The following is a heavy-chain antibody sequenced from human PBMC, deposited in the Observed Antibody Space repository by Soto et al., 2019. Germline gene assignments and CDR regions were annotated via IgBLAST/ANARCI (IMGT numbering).Heavy chain of an antibody. CDR1: GGSISSSSYY. CDR2: IYYSGST. J-gene: IGHJ4*02. Sequence: SETLSLTCTVSGGSISSSSYYWFWIRQPPGKGLEWIGSIYYSGSTYYNPSLKSRVTISVDTSKNQFSLKLSSVTAADTAVYYCARHPVAGENFDYWGQGTLVTVSS. V-gene: IGHV4-39*01. D-gene: IGHD6-19*01. CDR3: ARHPVAGENFDY.